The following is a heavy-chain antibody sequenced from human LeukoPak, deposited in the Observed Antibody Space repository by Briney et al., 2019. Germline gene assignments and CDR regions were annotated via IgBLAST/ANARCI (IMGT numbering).Heavy chain of an antibody. CDR3: ATDMGQWEPNYYGMDV. CDR2: FDPEDGET. Sequence: ASVKVSCKVSGYTLTELFMHWVRQAPGKGLEWMGGFDPEDGETIYAQKFQGRVTMTEDTSTDTAYMELSSLRSEDTAVYYCATDMGQWEPNYYGMDVWGQGTTVTVSS. J-gene: IGHJ6*02. CDR1: GYTLTELF. D-gene: IGHD1-26*01. V-gene: IGHV1-24*01.